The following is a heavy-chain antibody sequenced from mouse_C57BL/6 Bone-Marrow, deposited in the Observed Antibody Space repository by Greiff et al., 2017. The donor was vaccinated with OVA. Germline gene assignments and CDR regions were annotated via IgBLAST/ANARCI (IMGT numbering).Heavy chain of an antibody. CDR2: IYPRSGNT. Sequence: QVQLQQSGAELARPGASVKLSCKASGYTFTSSGISWVKQRTGQGLEWIGEIYPRSGNTYYNEKFKGKATLTADKSSSTAYMELRSLTSEDSAVYFCAREDYAMDYWGQGTSFTVSS. J-gene: IGHJ4*01. CDR1: GYTFTSSG. V-gene: IGHV1-81*01. CDR3: AREDYAMDY.